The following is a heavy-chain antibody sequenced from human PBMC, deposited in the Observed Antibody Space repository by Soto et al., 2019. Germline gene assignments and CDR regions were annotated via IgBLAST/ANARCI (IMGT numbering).Heavy chain of an antibody. CDR3: ARVASSSSWHLPHFDQ. CDR2: ISYDGSNK. V-gene: IGHV3-30-3*01. D-gene: IGHD6-13*01. CDR1: GFTFSSYA. Sequence: GGSLRLSCAASGFTFSSYAMHWVRQAPGKGLEWVAVISYDGSNKYYADSVKGRFTISRDNSKNTLYLQMNSLRAEDTAVYYCARVASSSSWHLPHFDQWGQGPWSPSPQ. J-gene: IGHJ4*02.